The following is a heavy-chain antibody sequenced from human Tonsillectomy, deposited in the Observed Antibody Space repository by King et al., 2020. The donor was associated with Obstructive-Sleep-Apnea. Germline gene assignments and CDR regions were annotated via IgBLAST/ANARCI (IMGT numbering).Heavy chain of an antibody. CDR1: GFTFSNYA. V-gene: IGHV3-33*06. CDR3: AKDRSYGDYGYFDH. J-gene: IGHJ4*02. D-gene: IGHD4-17*01. CDR2: IWYDGTAR. Sequence: VQLVESGGGVVQPGRSLRLSCAASGFTFSNYAMHWVRQAPGKGLEWVAVIWYDGTARFYADSFRGRFTISRDNSRNTLYLQMNSLGVEDTAVYYCAKDRSYGDYGYFDHWGQGTLVTVSS.